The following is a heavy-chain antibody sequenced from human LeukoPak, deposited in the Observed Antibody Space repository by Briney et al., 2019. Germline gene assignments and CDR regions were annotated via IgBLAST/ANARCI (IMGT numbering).Heavy chain of an antibody. J-gene: IGHJ5*02. D-gene: IGHD3-16*02. V-gene: IGHV4-61*01. CDR1: GGSVYSATYN. CDR3: ARENDDLGGGYRPPWFDP. CDR2: IYYSGST. Sequence: SETLSLTCTVSGGSVYSATYNWNWIRQPPGKGLQWIGSIYYSGSTNYNPSLKGRVTILLDTSKNQFSLRLSSVIAADTAVYYCARENDDLGGGYRPPWFDPWGQGTLVTVSS.